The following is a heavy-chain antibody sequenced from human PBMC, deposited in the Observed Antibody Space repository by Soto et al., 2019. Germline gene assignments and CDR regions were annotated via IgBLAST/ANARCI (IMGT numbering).Heavy chain of an antibody. V-gene: IGHV4-30-4*01. CDR2: IYYSGST. Sequence: SETLSLTCTVSGGSISSGDYYWSWIRQPPGKGLEWIGYIYYSGSTYYNPSLKSRVTISVDTSKNQFSLKLSSVTAADTAVYYCARELIYSSSSSSDYWGQGTLVTVSS. CDR1: GGSISSGDYY. CDR3: ARELIYSSSSSSDY. D-gene: IGHD6-6*01. J-gene: IGHJ4*02.